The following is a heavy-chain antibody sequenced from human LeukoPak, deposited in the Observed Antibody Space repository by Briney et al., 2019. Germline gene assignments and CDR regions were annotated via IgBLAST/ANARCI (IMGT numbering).Heavy chain of an antibody. Sequence: SVKVSCKASGYTFTGYYLHWVRQDPAPGLEWMGWINPNSGGRNYAQQFQGRVTMTRDTSISTAYMELGRLRSDDTAVYYCARDAYCSSTSCYKRGYYYYMDVWGKGTTVTVSS. J-gene: IGHJ6*03. D-gene: IGHD2-2*02. CDR1: GYTFTGYY. V-gene: IGHV1-2*02. CDR2: INPNSGGR. CDR3: ARDAYCSSTSCYKRGYYYYMDV.